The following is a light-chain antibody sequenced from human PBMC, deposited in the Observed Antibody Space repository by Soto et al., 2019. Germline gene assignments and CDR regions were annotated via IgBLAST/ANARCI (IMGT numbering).Light chain of an antibody. CDR3: SSYTSSAPFYV. CDR2: DVN. V-gene: IGLV2-14*03. J-gene: IGLJ1*01. CDR1: STDVDGYDY. Sequence: SVLTQPASVSGSPGQSITISCTGASTDVDGYDYVSWYQQHPGQAPKLMIYDVNNRPSGVSYRFSGSKSGDTTSLTISGLQAEEDADYYCSSYTSSAPFYVFGTGTKVTVL.